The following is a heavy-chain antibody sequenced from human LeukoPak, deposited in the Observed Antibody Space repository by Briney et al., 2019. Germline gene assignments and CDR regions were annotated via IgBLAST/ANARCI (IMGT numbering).Heavy chain of an antibody. J-gene: IGHJ4*02. CDR3: ARGPQRSNNYASDY. Sequence: SETLSLTCTVSVGSISGYYWSWIRQPAGKGLEWIGRIYTSENTNYNPSLKSRVTMSLDTSKNQFSLKLSSVTAADTAVYYCARGPQRSNNYASDYWGQGTLVTVSS. V-gene: IGHV4-4*07. D-gene: IGHD4-11*01. CDR2: IYTSENT. CDR1: VGSISGYY.